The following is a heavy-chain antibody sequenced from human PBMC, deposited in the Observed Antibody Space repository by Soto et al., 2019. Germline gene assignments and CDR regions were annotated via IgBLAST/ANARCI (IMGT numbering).Heavy chain of an antibody. CDR3: TREDSWWFDP. V-gene: IGHV3-74*01. CDR2: VNRDGSAT. Sequence: LRLSCAASGFNFTNHWMHWVRQAPGKGLLWVSRVNRDGSATHYADSVKGRFTISRDNAKNTVYLQMNSLRAEDTAVYYYTREDSWWFDPWGQGALVTVSS. J-gene: IGHJ5*02. D-gene: IGHD2-15*01. CDR1: GFNFTNHW.